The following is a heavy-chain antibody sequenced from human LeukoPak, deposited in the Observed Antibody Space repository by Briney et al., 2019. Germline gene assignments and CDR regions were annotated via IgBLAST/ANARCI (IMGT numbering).Heavy chain of an antibody. V-gene: IGHV3-30*18. Sequence: GGSLRLSCAASGFTFSSYGMHWVRQAPGKGLEWVAVISYDGSNRYYADSVKGRFTISRDNSKNTLYLQMNSLRAEDTAVYYCANGAFDIWGQGTMVTVSS. CDR3: ANGAFDI. J-gene: IGHJ3*02. CDR1: GFTFSSYG. CDR2: ISYDGSNR.